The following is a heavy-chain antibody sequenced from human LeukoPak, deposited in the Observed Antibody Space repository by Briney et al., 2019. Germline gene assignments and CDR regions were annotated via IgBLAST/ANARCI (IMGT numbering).Heavy chain of an antibody. CDR3: ARTGESHAFDI. V-gene: IGHV3-30*04. CDR2: ILSDGTNK. J-gene: IGHJ3*02. Sequence: GRSLRLSCAASGFPFSVSAMHWVRQAPGKGLEWVTLILSDGTNKYYTDSVKGRFTISRDNSKKTLYLEMNSLRVEDTAVYYCARTGESHAFDIWGQGTMVTVSS. D-gene: IGHD1-26*01. CDR1: GFPFSVSA.